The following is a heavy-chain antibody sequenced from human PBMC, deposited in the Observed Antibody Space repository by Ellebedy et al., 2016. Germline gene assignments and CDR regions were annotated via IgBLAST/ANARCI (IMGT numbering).Heavy chain of an antibody. CDR2: INHSGST. CDR3: ARVFPHGGNYNY. V-gene: IGHV4-34*01. Sequence: SETLSLTXAVYGGSFSGYYWSWIRQPPGKGLEWIGEINHSGSTNYNPSLKGRVTISVDTSKNQFSLKLSSVTAADTAVYYCARVFPHGGNYNYWGQGTLVTVSS. CDR1: GGSFSGYY. D-gene: IGHD4-23*01. J-gene: IGHJ4*02.